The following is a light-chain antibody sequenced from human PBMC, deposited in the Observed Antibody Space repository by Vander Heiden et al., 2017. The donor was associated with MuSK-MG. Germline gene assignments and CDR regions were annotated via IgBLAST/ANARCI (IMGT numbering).Light chain of an antibody. CDR1: QGINNW. Sequence: DIQMTQSPSYMSASVGDRVTITCRASQGINNWLAWYQHKPGKAPKLLIDAASTLQSGVPSRCIGSGSGTDFTLTISSLQPEDFATYYCQQGDSLAPTFGQGTKLQIK. CDR3: QQGDSLAPT. CDR2: AAS. J-gene: IGKJ2*01. V-gene: IGKV1-12*01.